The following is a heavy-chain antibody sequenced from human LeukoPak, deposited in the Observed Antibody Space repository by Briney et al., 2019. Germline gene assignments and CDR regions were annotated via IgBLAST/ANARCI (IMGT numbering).Heavy chain of an antibody. Sequence: QSGGSLRLSCAASGFTFSSYAMSWVRQAPGKGLEWVSAISGSGGSTYYGDSVKGRFTISRDNSKNTLYLQMNSLRAEDTAVYYRAKSLFNWNDLGAFDIWGQGTMVTVSS. D-gene: IGHD1-20*01. J-gene: IGHJ3*02. CDR2: ISGSGGST. V-gene: IGHV3-23*01. CDR3: AKSLFNWNDLGAFDI. CDR1: GFTFSSYA.